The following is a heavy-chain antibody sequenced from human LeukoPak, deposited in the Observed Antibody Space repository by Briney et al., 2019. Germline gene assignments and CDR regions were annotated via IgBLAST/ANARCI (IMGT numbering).Heavy chain of an antibody. CDR3: AKDPGYSYGSFDY. CDR1: GFTFSSYA. CDR2: ISGSGGST. V-gene: IGHV3-23*01. D-gene: IGHD5-18*01. J-gene: IGHJ4*02. Sequence: GGSLRLSCAASGFTFSSYAMSWVRQAPGKGLAWVSAISGSGGSTYYADSVKGRFTISRDNSKNTLYLQMNSPRAEDTAVYYCAKDPGYSYGSFDYWGQGTLVTVSS.